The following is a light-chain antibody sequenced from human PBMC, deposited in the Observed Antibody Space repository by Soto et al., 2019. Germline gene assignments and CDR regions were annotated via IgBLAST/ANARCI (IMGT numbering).Light chain of an antibody. CDR1: SSDVGKYDR. CDR2: EVT. V-gene: IGLV2-18*02. Sequence: QSALTQPPSVSGSPGQSVTISCTGTSSDVGKYDRVSWYQQPPGTAPKLIIYEVTNRPSGVPARFSGSKSGNTASLTISGLQAEDEADYYCSSYISTSRYVFGAATKVT. CDR3: SSYISTSRYV. J-gene: IGLJ1*01.